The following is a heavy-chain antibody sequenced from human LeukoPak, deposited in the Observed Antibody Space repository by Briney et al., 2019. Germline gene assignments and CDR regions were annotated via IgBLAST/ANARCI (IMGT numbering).Heavy chain of an antibody. D-gene: IGHD2-21*02. CDR3: ARDCGGDSYLGAFDI. V-gene: IGHV4-59*13. Sequence: PSETLSLTCSVSGGSIHTYYWTWIRQPPGKGQEWLGNAYYSETTYYNPSLKSRLTISVDTSKNQFSLKLNSVTAADTAVYFCARDCGGDSYLGAFDIWGQGTVVTVSS. CDR2: AYYSETT. CDR1: GGSIHTYY. J-gene: IGHJ3*02.